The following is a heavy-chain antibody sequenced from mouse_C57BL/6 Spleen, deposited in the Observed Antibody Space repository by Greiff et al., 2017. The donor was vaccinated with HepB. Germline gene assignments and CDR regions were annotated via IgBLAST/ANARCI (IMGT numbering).Heavy chain of an antibody. Sequence: QVQLQQPGAELVRPGTSVKLSCKASGYTFTSYWMHWVKQRPGQGLEWIGVIDPSDSYTNYNQKFKGKATLTVDTSSSTAYMQLSSLTSEDSAVYYGASSLTGRAMDYWGQGISVTVSS. CDR3: ASSLTGRAMDY. V-gene: IGHV1-59*01. CDR1: GYTFTSYW. J-gene: IGHJ4*01. CDR2: IDPSDSYT. D-gene: IGHD4-1*01.